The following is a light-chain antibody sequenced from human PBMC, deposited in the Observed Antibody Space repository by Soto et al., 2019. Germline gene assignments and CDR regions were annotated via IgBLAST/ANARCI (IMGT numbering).Light chain of an antibody. CDR3: QRRSNWPRT. V-gene: IGKV3-11*01. CDR2: DAS. Sequence: EIVLTQSPGTLSLSPGERATLSCRASQSVRTYLAWYQHKPGQAPRLLIYDASNRATGIPARFSGSGSGTDFTLTISSLEPEDFAVYYCQRRSNWPRTFGGGTKVDIK. CDR1: QSVRTY. J-gene: IGKJ4*01.